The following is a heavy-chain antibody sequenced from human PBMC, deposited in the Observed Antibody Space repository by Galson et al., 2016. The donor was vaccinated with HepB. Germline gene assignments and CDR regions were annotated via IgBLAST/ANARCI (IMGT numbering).Heavy chain of an antibody. CDR2: ISGGGDNT. Sequence: SLRLSCAASGFRFSDFYMTWIRQAPGKGLEWVSAISGGGDNTYYADSVKGRFTISRDRSKNTLYLQMDSLRAGDTAIYYCATVDDTSLIDHWGQGTRVTVSS. V-gene: IGHV3-23*01. J-gene: IGHJ4*02. CDR1: GFRFSDFY. D-gene: IGHD3-16*02. CDR3: ATVDDTSLIDH.